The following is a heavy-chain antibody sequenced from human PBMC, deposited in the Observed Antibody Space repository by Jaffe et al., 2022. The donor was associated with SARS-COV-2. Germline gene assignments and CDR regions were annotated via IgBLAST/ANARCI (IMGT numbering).Heavy chain of an antibody. CDR1: GFTFTTYW. J-gene: IGHJ1*01. Sequence: EVQLVESGGGLVQPGGSLRLSCAVSGFTFTTYWMHWVRQTPGKGLVWVSHINTDGTVTSYADSVKGRFTISRDNAKNTLYLQMNSLRAEDTAVYYCIRGSPMSITEYFHHWGQGTLVTVSS. CDR2: INTDGTVT. V-gene: IGHV3-74*01. CDR3: IRGSPMSITEYFHH. D-gene: IGHD3-10*01.